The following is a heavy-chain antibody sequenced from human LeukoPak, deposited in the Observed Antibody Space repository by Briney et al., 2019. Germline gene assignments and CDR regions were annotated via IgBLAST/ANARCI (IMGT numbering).Heavy chain of an antibody. D-gene: IGHD4-23*01. CDR1: GGSISSGGYY. V-gene: IGHV4-31*03. Sequence: QPSETLSLTCTVSGGSISSGGYYWSWIPQHPGKGVEWIGYIYYSGSTYYNPSLKGRVTISVDTSKNQFSLKLSSVTAADTAVYYCARDVGPVTPEWFDPWGQGTLVTVSS. CDR2: IYYSGST. J-gene: IGHJ5*02. CDR3: ARDVGPVTPEWFDP.